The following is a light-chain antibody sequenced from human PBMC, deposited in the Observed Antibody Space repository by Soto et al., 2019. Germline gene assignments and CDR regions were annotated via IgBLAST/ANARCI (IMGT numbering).Light chain of an antibody. Sequence: DVQMTQSPSTQSASVGDRVTITCRASQSITSWLAWYQQKPGKAPKLLIYKASTLESGVPSRFSGSGSGTEFTLTISSLQPDDFARYYCQQYNRYPYTFGQGTKLEIK. CDR3: QQYNRYPYT. J-gene: IGKJ2*01. CDR1: QSITSW. V-gene: IGKV1-5*03. CDR2: KAS.